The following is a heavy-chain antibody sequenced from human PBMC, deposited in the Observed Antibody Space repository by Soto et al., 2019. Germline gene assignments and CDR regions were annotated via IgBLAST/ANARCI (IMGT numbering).Heavy chain of an antibody. CDR3: ARVVVARDY. CDR1: GFTFSSYW. CDR2: IKQDGSEK. D-gene: IGHD2-15*01. Sequence: GGSLRLSCAASGFTFSSYWMNWVRQAPGKGLEWVANIKQDGSEKYYVDPVKGRFTISRDNAKNSLYLQMNSLRAEGTAVYYCARVVVARDYWGQGTLVTVSS. J-gene: IGHJ4*02. V-gene: IGHV3-7*03.